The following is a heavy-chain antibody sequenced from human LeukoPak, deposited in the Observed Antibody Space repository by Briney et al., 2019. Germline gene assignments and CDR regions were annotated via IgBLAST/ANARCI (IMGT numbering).Heavy chain of an antibody. J-gene: IGHJ4*02. CDR2: ISSRSSTI. D-gene: IGHD3-22*01. V-gene: IGHV3-48*01. Sequence: PGGSPRLSCAASGFTFSSYSMNWVRQAPGKGLEWVSYISSRSSTIYYADSVKGRFTISRDNAKNSLYLQMNSLRAEDTAVYYCARDSNYYDSSGYPIDYWGQRTLVTVSS. CDR3: ARDSNYYDSSGYPIDY. CDR1: GFTFSSYS.